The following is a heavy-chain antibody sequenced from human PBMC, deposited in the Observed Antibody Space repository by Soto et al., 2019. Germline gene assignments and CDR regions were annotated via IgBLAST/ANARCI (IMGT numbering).Heavy chain of an antibody. V-gene: IGHV4-31*03. CDR3: ARGGLDILTGLRPQDY. CDR1: GGSISSGGYY. J-gene: IGHJ4*02. CDR2: IYYSGST. Sequence: SETLSLTCTVSGGSISSGGYYWSWIRQHPGKGLEWIGYIYYSGSTYYNPSLKSRVTISVDTSKNQFSLKLSSVTAADTAVYYCARGGLDILTGLRPQDYWGQGTLVTVSS. D-gene: IGHD3-9*01.